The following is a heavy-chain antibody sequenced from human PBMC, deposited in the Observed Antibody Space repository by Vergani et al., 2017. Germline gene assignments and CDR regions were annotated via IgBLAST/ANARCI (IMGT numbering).Heavy chain of an antibody. V-gene: IGHV1-69*01. CDR2: IIPIFGTA. CDR1: GGTFSSYA. D-gene: IGHD6-13*01. J-gene: IGHJ4*02. CDR3: ARSVGSSSRPAYYFDY. Sequence: QVQLVQSGAEVKKPGSSVKVSCKASGGTFSSYAISWVRQAPGQGLEWMGGIIPIFGTANYEQKFQGRVTITADESTSTAYMELSSLRSEDTAVYYGARSVGSSSRPAYYFDYWGQGTLVTVSS.